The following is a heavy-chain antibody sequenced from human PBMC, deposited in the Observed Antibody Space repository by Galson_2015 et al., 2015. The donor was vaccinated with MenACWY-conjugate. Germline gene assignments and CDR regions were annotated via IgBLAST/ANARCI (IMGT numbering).Heavy chain of an antibody. V-gene: IGHV3-74*01. CDR1: GFTFRSYE. CDR3: ARNWGVDY. CDR2: INGDGTTT. Sequence: SLRLPCAASGFTFRSYEIHWVRQAPGKGLVWVSRINGDGTTTSYADSVKGRFTISRDNAKNTVYLQMNSLRAEDTAVYYCARNWGVDYWGQGTLVTVSS. D-gene: IGHD3-16*01. J-gene: IGHJ4*02.